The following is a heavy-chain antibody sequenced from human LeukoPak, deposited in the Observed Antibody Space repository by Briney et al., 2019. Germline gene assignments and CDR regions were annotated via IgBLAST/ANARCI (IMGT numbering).Heavy chain of an antibody. CDR2: ISGSGGST. D-gene: IGHD2-2*01. Sequence: PGGSLRLSCAASGFTFSSYAMSWVRQAPGKGLEWVSAISGSGGSTYYADSVKGRFTISRDNSKNTLYLQMNSLRAEDTAVYYCASSPEYCSSTSCYLNWFDPWGQGTLVTVSS. J-gene: IGHJ5*02. V-gene: IGHV3-23*01. CDR1: GFTFSSYA. CDR3: ASSPEYCSSTSCYLNWFDP.